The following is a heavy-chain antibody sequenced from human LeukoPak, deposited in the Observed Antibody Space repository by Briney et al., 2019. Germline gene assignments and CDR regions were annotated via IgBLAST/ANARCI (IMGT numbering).Heavy chain of an antibody. CDR3: ARDLSVTGASGVDY. Sequence: PSETLSLTCTVSGGSISNYYWSWIRQSPGRGLEWMGYIYYSGSTNYNPSLKSRVTISVDTFKNQCSLKLTSVTAADTAVYYCARDLSVTGASGVDYWGQGFLVTVSS. CDR2: IYYSGST. V-gene: IGHV4-59*01. CDR1: GGSISNYY. J-gene: IGHJ4*02. D-gene: IGHD7-27*01.